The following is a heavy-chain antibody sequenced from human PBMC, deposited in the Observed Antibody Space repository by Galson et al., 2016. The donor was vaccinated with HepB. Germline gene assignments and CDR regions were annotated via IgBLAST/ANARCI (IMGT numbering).Heavy chain of an antibody. J-gene: IGHJ5*02. CDR3: ARDGESGSYDA. Sequence: SLRLSCAASGFTISSNYMSWVRQTPGKGLEWISVLYSSGSTYYADSVRGRFTIPRDNSKNTLYLQMDSLRVNDTAMYYCARDGESGSYDAWGQGTLVTVSS. CDR1: GFTISSNY. D-gene: IGHD1-26*01. V-gene: IGHV3-53*01. CDR2: LYSSGST.